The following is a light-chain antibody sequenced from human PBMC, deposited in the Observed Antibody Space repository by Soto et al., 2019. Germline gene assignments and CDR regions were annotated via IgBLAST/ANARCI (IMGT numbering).Light chain of an antibody. Sequence: DIQMTQSPSSLSASVGDRVTITCRASQDITNYLNCYQQKPGKAPKLLIYAASSLQSGVPSRFSGSGSGTDFTLTISSLQPEDFATYYCQQSYSTPQTFGQGTKVDI. CDR1: QDITNY. J-gene: IGKJ1*01. V-gene: IGKV1-39*01. CDR3: QQSYSTPQT. CDR2: AAS.